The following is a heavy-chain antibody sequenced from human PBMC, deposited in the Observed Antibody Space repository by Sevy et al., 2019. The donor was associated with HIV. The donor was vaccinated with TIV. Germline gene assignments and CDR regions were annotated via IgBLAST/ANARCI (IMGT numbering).Heavy chain of an antibody. V-gene: IGHV1-2*06. CDR1: GYNFY. CDR2: VTPNSGAT. CDR3: AGQSLGWYNWLDP. J-gene: IGHJ5*02. D-gene: IGHD6-19*01. Sequence: ASLKVSCKASGYNFYIHWVRQAPGQGLEWMGRVTPNSGATSYAQKFQDRVAMTMDTSINTAYMELSGLKSDDTAIYYCAGQSLGWYNWLDPWGQGTLVTVSS.